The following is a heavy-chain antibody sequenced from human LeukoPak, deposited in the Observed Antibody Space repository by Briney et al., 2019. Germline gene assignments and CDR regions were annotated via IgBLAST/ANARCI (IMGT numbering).Heavy chain of an antibody. J-gene: IGHJ4*02. Sequence: ASAKVSCKASGYTFTSYAMHWVRQAPGQRLEWMGWINAGNGNTKYSQKFQGRVTITRDTSASTAYMELSSLRSEDTAVYYCARDKGITRYIDYWGQGTLVTVSS. D-gene: IGHD1-14*01. CDR1: GYTFTSYA. CDR2: INAGNGNT. V-gene: IGHV1-3*01. CDR3: ARDKGITRYIDY.